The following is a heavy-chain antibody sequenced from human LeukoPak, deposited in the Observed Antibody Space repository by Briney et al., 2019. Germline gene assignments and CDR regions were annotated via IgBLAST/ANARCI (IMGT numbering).Heavy chain of an antibody. V-gene: IGHV1-18*01. Sequence: ASVKVSCKASGYTFTSYGISWVRHAPGQGLEWMGWISAYNGNTNYAQKLQGRVTMTTDTSTSTAYMELRSLRSDDTAVYYCRITMVRGVIQFDYWGQGTLVTVSS. D-gene: IGHD3-10*01. J-gene: IGHJ4*02. CDR1: GYTFTSYG. CDR2: ISAYNGNT. CDR3: RITMVRGVIQFDY.